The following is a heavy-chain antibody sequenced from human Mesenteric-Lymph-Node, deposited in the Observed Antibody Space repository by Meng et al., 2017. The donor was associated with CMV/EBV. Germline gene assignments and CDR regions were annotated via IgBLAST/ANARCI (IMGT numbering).Heavy chain of an antibody. CDR2: ISGSGGST. J-gene: IGHJ4*02. Sequence: GSGVSFTNYAMALGRQAPGKGLGWVSIISGSGGSTYYADSVKGRVTITRDNSRNTLYLQMNSLRAEDTAVYYCAKGHYYDSSCYPDYWGQGTLVTVSS. D-gene: IGHD3-22*01. CDR3: AKGHYYDSSCYPDY. V-gene: IGHV3-23*01. CDR1: GVSFTNYA.